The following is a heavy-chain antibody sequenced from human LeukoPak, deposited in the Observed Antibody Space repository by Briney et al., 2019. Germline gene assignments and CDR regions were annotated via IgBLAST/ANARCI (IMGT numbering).Heavy chain of an antibody. V-gene: IGHV3-21*01. D-gene: IGHD5-18*01. CDR1: SXYS. CDR3: ARDLYSYGFYAFDI. CDR2: ISSSSSYI. Sequence: SXYSMNWVRQAPGKGLEWVSSISSSSSYIYYADSVKGRFTISRDNAKNSLYLQMNSLRAEDTAVYYCARDLYSYGFYAFDIWGQGTMVTVSS. J-gene: IGHJ3*02.